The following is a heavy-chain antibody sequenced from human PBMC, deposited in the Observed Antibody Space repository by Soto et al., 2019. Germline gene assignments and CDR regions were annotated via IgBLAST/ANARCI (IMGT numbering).Heavy chain of an antibody. CDR1: GGSVSSGSYY. V-gene: IGHV4-31*11. CDR2: IYYSGST. CDR3: ARAEEQLVFSQVFDY. Sequence: QVQLQESGPGLVKPSQTLSLTCAVSGGSVSSGSYYWSWIRQHPGKGLEWIGYIYYSGSTYYNPSLTGRVTISVDTSKNQFSLRLSSVTAADTAVYYCARAEEQLVFSQVFDYWGQGTLVTVSS. D-gene: IGHD6-6*01. J-gene: IGHJ4*02.